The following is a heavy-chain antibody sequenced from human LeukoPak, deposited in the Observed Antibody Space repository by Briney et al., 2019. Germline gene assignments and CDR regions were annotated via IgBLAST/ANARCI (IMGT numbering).Heavy chain of an antibody. CDR2: INSDAIST. J-gene: IGHJ5*02. D-gene: IGHD3-22*01. CDR3: ARGSYYPEFDP. V-gene: IGHV3-74*03. CDR1: GFPFSSNW. Sequence: QPGGSLRLSCAASGFPFSSNWMTWVRQAPGKRLVWVARINSDAISTTYADSLKGRFTISRDNAKNTLYLQMNSLRAEDTAVYYCARGSYYPEFDPWGRGTLVIVSS.